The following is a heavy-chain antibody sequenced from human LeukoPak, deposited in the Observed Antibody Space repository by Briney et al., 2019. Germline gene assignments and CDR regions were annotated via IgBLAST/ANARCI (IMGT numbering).Heavy chain of an antibody. CDR3: ARDIAY. J-gene: IGHJ4*02. Sequence: GGSLRLSCAASGFTVSTNYMSWVRQAPGKGLEWVSSISSTGTYIYYADSVKGRFTISRDNAKNSLYLQMNSLRAEDTALYYCARDIAYWGQGTLVTVSS. V-gene: IGHV3-21*01. CDR1: GFTVSTNY. CDR2: ISSTGTYI.